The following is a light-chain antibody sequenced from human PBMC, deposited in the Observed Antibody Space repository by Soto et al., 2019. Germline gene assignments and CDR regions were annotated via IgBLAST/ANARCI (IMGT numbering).Light chain of an antibody. V-gene: IGKV1-5*03. J-gene: IGKJ1*01. CDR2: KAS. CDR1: HSISSW. CDR3: QQYNSYPWT. Sequence: DIQMTQSPSTLSASVGDRVTITCRASHSISSWLAWYPQKPGKAPKLLIYKASSLESRVPSRFSGSGSGTEFTLTISSLQPDDFATYYCQQYNSYPWTFGQGTKVEIK.